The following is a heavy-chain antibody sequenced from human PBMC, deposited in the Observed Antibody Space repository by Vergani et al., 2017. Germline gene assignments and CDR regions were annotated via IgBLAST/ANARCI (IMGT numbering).Heavy chain of an antibody. J-gene: IGHJ4*02. CDR3: ARQRFRQWLGFDY. V-gene: IGHV4-38-2*01. CDR2: IYHSGST. D-gene: IGHD6-19*01. CDR1: GYSISSGYY. Sequence: QVQLQESGPGLVKPSETLSLTCAVSGYSISSGYYWGWIRQPPGKGLEWIGSIYHSGSTYYNPSLKSRVTISVDTSKNQFSLKLRSVTAADTAVYYCARQRFRQWLGFDYWGQGTLVTVSS.